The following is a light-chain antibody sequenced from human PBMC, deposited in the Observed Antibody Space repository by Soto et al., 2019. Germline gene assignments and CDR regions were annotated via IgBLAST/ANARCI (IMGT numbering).Light chain of an antibody. CDR2: AAS. CDR1: QSISNW. CDR3: QKYNSAPS. V-gene: IGKV1-27*01. J-gene: IGKJ3*01. Sequence: DIQMTQSPSTLPASVGDRVTITCRASQSISNWLAWYQQKPGKVPKLLIYAASTLQSGVPSRFSGSGSGTDFTLTISSLQPEDVATYYCQKYNSAPSFGPGTKVDI.